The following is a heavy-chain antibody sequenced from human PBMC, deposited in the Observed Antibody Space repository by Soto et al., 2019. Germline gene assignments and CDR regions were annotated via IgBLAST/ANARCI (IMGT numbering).Heavy chain of an antibody. Sequence: QVQLVQSGAEVKRPGSSVKVSCKASGDTFNFYSINWVRQAPGLGLEWMGRVNPIVSMSNYAQKFQGRVTMTADKSTRTAYMELSSLRSEDTAIYYCASSYGSGYRAFDYWGRGALVTVSS. CDR1: GDTFNFYS. CDR2: VNPIVSMS. D-gene: IGHD3-10*01. J-gene: IGHJ4*02. V-gene: IGHV1-69*02. CDR3: ASSYGSGYRAFDY.